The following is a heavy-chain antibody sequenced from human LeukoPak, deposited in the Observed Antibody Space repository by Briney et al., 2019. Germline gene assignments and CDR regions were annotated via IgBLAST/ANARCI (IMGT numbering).Heavy chain of an antibody. CDR1: IGSLNTYF. D-gene: IGHD3-9*01. CDR3: ARGKEMTRTSGYYSFDF. Sequence: PSETLSLTCTVSIGSLNTYFWTWVRQPAGKALEWIGRVSDTGRAYYNPSLESRVTISLDTSKNQFSLKVTSVTAADTAVYYCARGKEMTRTSGYYSFDFWGQGTLVSVSS. J-gene: IGHJ4*02. CDR2: VSDTGRA. V-gene: IGHV4-4*07.